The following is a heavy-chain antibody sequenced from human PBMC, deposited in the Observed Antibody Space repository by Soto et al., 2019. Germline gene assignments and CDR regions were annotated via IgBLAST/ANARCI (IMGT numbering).Heavy chain of an antibody. CDR1: GGTFSSYA. V-gene: IGHV1-69*01. Sequence: ASVKVSCKASGGTFSSYAISWVRQAPGQGLEWMGGIIPIFGTANYAQKFQGRVTITADESTSTAYMELSSLRSEDTAVYYCARGRIFPSYCTNGVCYYYYGMDVWGQGTTVTVSS. D-gene: IGHD2-8*01. CDR3: ARGRIFPSYCTNGVCYYYYGMDV. CDR2: IIPIFGTA. J-gene: IGHJ6*02.